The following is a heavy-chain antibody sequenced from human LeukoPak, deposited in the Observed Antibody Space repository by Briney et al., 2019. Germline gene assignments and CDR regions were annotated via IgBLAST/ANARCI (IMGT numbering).Heavy chain of an antibody. CDR2: IYYSGRA. CDR1: GDSVSRSDSY. J-gene: IGHJ1*01. Sequence: SETLSLTCTIFGDSVSRSDSYWDWIRQPPGKGLEWIGTIYYSGRAYYSPSLKSRVTLSVDMSNSQFSLTLSSVTAADTALYFCARRRYYDSSGYLEWGQGTLVTVSS. V-gene: IGHV4-39*01. CDR3: ARRRYYDSSGYLE. D-gene: IGHD3-22*01.